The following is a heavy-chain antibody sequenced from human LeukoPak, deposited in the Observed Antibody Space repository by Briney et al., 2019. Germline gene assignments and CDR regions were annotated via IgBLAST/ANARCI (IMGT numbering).Heavy chain of an antibody. V-gene: IGHV1-18*04. J-gene: IGHJ4*02. CDR3: ARDSLYYYDSSGYYGY. D-gene: IGHD3-22*01. CDR1: GYTFTGYY. CDR2: ISAYNGNT. Sequence: ASVKVSCKASGYTFTGYYIHWVRQAPGQGLEWMGWISAYNGNTNYAQKLQGRVTMTTDTSTSTAYMELRSLRSDDTAVYYCARDSLYYYDSSGYYGYWGQGTLVTVSS.